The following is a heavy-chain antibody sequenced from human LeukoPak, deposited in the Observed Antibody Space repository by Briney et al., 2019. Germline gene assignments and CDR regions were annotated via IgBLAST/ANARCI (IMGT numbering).Heavy chain of an antibody. CDR3: ARGRPRGYSGFVSDH. J-gene: IGHJ5*02. CDR1: GFYFTNHW. Sequence: GGSLRLSCSPSGFYFTNHWMHWFRHAPGKGLGWVSRLNHDGSTTNYAYFVKSRFTISRDNAKKTLYLQMNSLTGEDTAVYFCARGRPRGYSGFVSDHWGQGTPISVSS. V-gene: IGHV3-74*01. CDR2: LNHDGSTT. D-gene: IGHD5-12*01.